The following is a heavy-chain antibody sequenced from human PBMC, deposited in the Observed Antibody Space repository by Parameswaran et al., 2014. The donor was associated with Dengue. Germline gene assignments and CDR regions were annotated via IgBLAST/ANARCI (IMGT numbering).Heavy chain of an antibody. CDR3: ARGPLGTQTSIGDLDIVVVPAASGWFDP. Sequence: WVRQAPGQGLEWMGIINPSGGSTSYAQKFQGRVTMTRDTSTSTVYMELSSLRSEDTAVYYCARGPLGTQTSIGDLDIVVVPAASGWFDPWGQGTLVTVSS. V-gene: IGHV1-46*01. D-gene: IGHD2-2*03. CDR2: INPSGGST. J-gene: IGHJ5*02.